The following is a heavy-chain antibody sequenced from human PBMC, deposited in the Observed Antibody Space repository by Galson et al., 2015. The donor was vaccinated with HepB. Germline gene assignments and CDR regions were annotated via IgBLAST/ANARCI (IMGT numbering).Heavy chain of an antibody. D-gene: IGHD5-18*01. Sequence: SLRLSCAASGFTLSSYAMTWVRQAPGKGLEWVSAIDGSGVNTFYADSVKGRSTIPRDTSKNTLYLQMNSLRAEDTAAYYCARRGAALAFDYWGQGVLVTVSS. V-gene: IGHV3-23*01. CDR2: IDGSGVNT. CDR1: GFTLSSYA. CDR3: ARRGAALAFDY. J-gene: IGHJ4*02.